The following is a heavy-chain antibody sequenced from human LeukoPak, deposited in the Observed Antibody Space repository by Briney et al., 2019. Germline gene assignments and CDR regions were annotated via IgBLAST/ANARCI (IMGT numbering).Heavy chain of an antibody. J-gene: IGHJ6*02. Sequence: PSQTLSLTCTVSGGSISSGGYYWSWIRQHPGKGLEWIGYIYYSGSTYYNPSLKSRVTISVDTSKNQFSLKLSPVTAADTAVYYCARVLGSIPYYYGMDVWGQGTTVTVSS. CDR2: IYYSGST. CDR3: ARVLGSIPYYYGMDV. D-gene: IGHD2-8*02. V-gene: IGHV4-31*03. CDR1: GGSISSGGYY.